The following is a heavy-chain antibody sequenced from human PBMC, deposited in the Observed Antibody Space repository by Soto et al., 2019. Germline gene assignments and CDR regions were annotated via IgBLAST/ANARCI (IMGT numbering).Heavy chain of an antibody. J-gene: IGHJ4*02. D-gene: IGHD3-10*01. CDR3: AKAPRPYGSGSYPDY. CDR1: GFTFSSYG. CDR2: ISYDGSNK. V-gene: IGHV3-30*18. Sequence: GGSLRLSCAASGFTFSSYGMHWVRQAPGKGLEWVAVISYDGSNKYYADSVKGRFTISRDNSKNTLYLQMNSLRAEDTAVYYCAKAPRPYGSGSYPDYWGQGTLVTVSS.